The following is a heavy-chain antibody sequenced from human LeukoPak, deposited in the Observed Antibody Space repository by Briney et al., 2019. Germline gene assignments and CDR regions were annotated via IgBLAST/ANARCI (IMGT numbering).Heavy chain of an antibody. CDR3: ARGRGYSYGYSYADY. CDR2: IKLDGSEK. V-gene: IGHV3-7*03. J-gene: IGHJ4*02. D-gene: IGHD5-18*01. CDR1: GFTFGKYW. Sequence: GGSLRLSCVASGFTFGKYWMSWVRQAPGKGLEWVANIKLDGSEKNYVDSVKGRFTISRDNTKNSLYLQMNSLRVEDTAVFYCARGRGYSYGYSYADYWGQGTLVTVSS.